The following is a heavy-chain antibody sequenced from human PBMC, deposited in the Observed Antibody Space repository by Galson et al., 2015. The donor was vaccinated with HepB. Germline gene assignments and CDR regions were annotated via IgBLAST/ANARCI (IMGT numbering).Heavy chain of an antibody. V-gene: IGHV3-23*01. CDR1: GYIFRNYA. Sequence: SLRLSCAASGYIFRNYAMSWVRQAPGRGLEWVSSMTGGGITYHADSVKGRFTISRDNSQNTLSLQLNSLRAEDTAVYYCARGASSTSWRWFDPWGQGTLVTVSS. J-gene: IGHJ5*02. CDR2: MTGGGIT. CDR3: ARGASSTSWRWFDP. D-gene: IGHD6-13*01.